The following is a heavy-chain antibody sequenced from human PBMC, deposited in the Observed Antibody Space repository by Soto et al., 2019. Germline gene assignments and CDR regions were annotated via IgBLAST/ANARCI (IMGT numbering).Heavy chain of an antibody. V-gene: IGHV1-69*13. CDR2: IIPIFGTA. CDR3: ARGPHNYYDSSGYPPRYFDY. J-gene: IGHJ4*02. Sequence: ASVKVSCKASGGTFSSYAISWVRHAPGQGLEWMGGIIPIFGTANYAQKFQGRVTITADESTSTAYMELSSLRSEDTAVYYCARGPHNYYDSSGYPPRYFDYWGQGTLVTVSS. CDR1: GGTFSSYA. D-gene: IGHD3-22*01.